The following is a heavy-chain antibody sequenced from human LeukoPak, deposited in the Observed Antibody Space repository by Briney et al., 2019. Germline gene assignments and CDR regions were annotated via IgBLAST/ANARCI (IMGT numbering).Heavy chain of an antibody. CDR2: IYYSGST. CDR1: GGSISSSSYY. D-gene: IGHD6-6*01. Sequence: SETLSLTCTVSGGSISSSSYYWGWIRQPPGKGLEWIGSIYYSGSTYYNPSLKSRVTISVDTSKNQFSLKLSSVTAADTAVYYCASSSSYYYYYMDVWGKGTTVTVSS. J-gene: IGHJ6*03. V-gene: IGHV4-39*01. CDR3: ASSSSYYYYYMDV.